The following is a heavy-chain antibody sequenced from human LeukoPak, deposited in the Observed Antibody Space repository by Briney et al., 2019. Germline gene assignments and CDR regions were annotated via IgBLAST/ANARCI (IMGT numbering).Heavy chain of an antibody. D-gene: IGHD3-10*01. CDR2: IYTSGST. J-gene: IGHJ4*02. V-gene: IGHV4-4*07. Sequence: SETLSLTCTVSGGSISSHYWSWIRQPPGKGLEWIGRIYTSGSTNYNPSLKSRVTMSVDTSKNQFSLKLSSVTAADTAVYYCARFGRITMVRGIFQFLGYYFDYWGQGTLVTVSS. CDR1: GGSISSHY. CDR3: ARFGRITMVRGIFQFLGYYFDY.